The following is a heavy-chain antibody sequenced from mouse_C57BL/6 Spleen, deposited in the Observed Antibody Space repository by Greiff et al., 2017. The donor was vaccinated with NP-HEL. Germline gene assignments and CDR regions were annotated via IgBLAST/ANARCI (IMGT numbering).Heavy chain of an antibody. V-gene: IGHV1-80*01. J-gene: IGHJ3*01. CDR2: IYPGDGDT. D-gene: IGHD1-1*01. CDR3: AIHSQTLRGFAY. CDR1: GYAFSSYW. Sequence: VQLQQSGAELVKPGASVKISCKASGYAFSSYWLNWVKQRPGKGLEWIGQIYPGDGDTNYNGKFKGKATLTADKSSSTAYMQLSSLTSEDSAVYFCAIHSQTLRGFAYWGQGTLVTVSA.